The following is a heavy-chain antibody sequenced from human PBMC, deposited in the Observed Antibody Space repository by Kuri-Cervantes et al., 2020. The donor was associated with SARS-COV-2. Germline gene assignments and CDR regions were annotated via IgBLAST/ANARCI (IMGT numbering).Heavy chain of an antibody. Sequence: GTLSLTCASSGFTFRNYGMHWVGQPPGKGLEWMAVIWYDGRKTYSADSVRGRFTIYSDKSKNSLYLQMNSLRAEDTAVYYCARGERMVYANYYMDVWGKGTTVTVSS. CDR1: GFTFRNYG. D-gene: IGHD2-8*01. CDR2: IWYDGRKT. V-gene: IGHV3-33*08. J-gene: IGHJ6*03. CDR3: ARGERMVYANYYMDV.